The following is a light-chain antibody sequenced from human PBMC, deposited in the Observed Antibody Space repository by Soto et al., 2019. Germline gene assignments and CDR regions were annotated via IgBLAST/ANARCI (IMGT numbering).Light chain of an antibody. Sequence: QSVLTQPPSVSGSTGQSVTISCTGTSSDVGSYNRVSWYQKPPGTATKLLIFEVSNRPPGVPDRFSGSKSGNTASLTISGLQAEDEADYYCSSYTTSSTYVFGTGTKLTVL. V-gene: IGLV2-18*02. J-gene: IGLJ1*01. CDR1: SSDVGSYNR. CDR3: SSYTTSSTYV. CDR2: EVS.